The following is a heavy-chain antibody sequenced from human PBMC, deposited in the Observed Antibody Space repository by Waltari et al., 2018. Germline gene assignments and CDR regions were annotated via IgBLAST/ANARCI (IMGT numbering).Heavy chain of an antibody. D-gene: IGHD3-9*01. CDR3: ATPSAYYDILTGYYSGYYYYYMDV. Sequence: QVQLVQSGAEVKTPGSSVKVSCTASGGPFSSYAISWVGQAPGQGLEWMGGIIPIFGTANYAQKFQGRVTITADKSTSTAYMELSSLRSEDTAVYYCATPSAYYDILTGYYSGYYYYYMDVWGKGTTVTVSS. CDR2: IIPIFGTA. V-gene: IGHV1-69*14. J-gene: IGHJ6*03. CDR1: GGPFSSYA.